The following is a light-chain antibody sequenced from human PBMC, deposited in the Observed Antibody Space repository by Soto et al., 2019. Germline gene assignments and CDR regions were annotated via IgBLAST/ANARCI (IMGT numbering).Light chain of an antibody. CDR2: SAS. CDR3: QQYGSPPRT. CDR1: QTVSSNY. V-gene: IGKV3-20*01. Sequence: EIVLTQSPDTLSLSPGERATISCRARQTVSSNYQAWFQQRSGQPPRLLIYSASSRATGIPDRFSGSGSGTYVTITISRLEPEDFAVYYCQQYGSPPRTFGQGTKLEI. J-gene: IGKJ2*01.